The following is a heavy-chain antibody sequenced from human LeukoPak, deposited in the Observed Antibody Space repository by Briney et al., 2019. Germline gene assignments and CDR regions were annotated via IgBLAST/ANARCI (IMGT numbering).Heavy chain of an antibody. CDR3: ASETYYYDSSGYPPSKYFDY. CDR2: ISGSGGST. V-gene: IGHV3-23*01. J-gene: IGHJ4*02. CDR1: GFTFSSYA. D-gene: IGHD3-22*01. Sequence: PGGSLRLSCAASGFTFSSYAMSWVRQAPGKGLEWVSAISGSGGSTYYADSVKGRFTISRGNSKNTLYLQMNSLRAEDTAVYYCASETYYYDSSGYPPSKYFDYWGQGTLVTVSS.